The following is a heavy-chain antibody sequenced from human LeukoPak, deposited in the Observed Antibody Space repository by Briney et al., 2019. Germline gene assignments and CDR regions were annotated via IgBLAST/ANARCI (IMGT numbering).Heavy chain of an antibody. V-gene: IGHV3-9*01. D-gene: IGHD1-1*01. CDR1: GFTFDDYA. CDR3: AKGTKTRIQLNWFDP. Sequence: GGSLRLSCAASGFTFDDYAMHWVRQAPGKGLEWVSGISWNSGTIGYADSVKGRFTISRDNAKNSLYLQMNSLRAEDTALYYCAKGTKTRIQLNWFDPWGQGTLVTVSS. J-gene: IGHJ5*02. CDR2: ISWNSGTI.